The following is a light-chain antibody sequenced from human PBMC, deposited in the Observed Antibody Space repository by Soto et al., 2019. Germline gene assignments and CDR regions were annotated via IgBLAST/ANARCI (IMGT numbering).Light chain of an antibody. Sequence: DIQMTQSPSTLSASVGDRVTITCRASQSISTWLAWYQQKPGKAPKLLIYKASSLEGGVPSRFTDSRSGTEFNITISSLQPDDFATYYCQQYNTYPLTFGGGTTVEIK. CDR3: QQYNTYPLT. CDR1: QSISTW. V-gene: IGKV1-5*03. J-gene: IGKJ4*01. CDR2: KAS.